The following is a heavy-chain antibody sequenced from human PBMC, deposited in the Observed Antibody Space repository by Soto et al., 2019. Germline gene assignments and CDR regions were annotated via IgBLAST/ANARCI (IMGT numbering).Heavy chain of an antibody. CDR1: GYTFTSYG. D-gene: IGHD3-3*01. V-gene: IGHV1-18*01. CDR2: ISAYNGNT. J-gene: IGHJ6*03. Sequence: ASVKVSCKASGYTFTSYGISWVRQAPGQGLEWMGWISAYNGNTNYAQKLQGRVTMTTDTSTSTAYMELRSLRSDDTAVYYCARGGRFLEWLLTDYYYYYMDVWGKGTTVTVSS. CDR3: ARGGRFLEWLLTDYYYYYMDV.